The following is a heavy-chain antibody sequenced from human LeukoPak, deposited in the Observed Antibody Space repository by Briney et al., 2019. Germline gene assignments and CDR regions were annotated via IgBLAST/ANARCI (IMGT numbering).Heavy chain of an antibody. CDR3: ARAHAGRYFDPDAFDI. CDR1: GGSISSYY. V-gene: IGHV4-4*07. D-gene: IGHD3-9*01. CDR2: IYTSGST. Sequence: SETLSLTCTVSGGSISSYYWSWIRQPAGKGLEWIGRIYTSGSTNYNPSLKSRVTMSVDTSKNQFSLKLSSVTAADTAVYYCARAHAGRYFDPDAFDIWGQGTMVTVSS. J-gene: IGHJ3*02.